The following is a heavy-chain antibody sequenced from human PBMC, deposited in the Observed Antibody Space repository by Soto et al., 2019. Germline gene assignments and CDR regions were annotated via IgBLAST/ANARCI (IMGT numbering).Heavy chain of an antibody. D-gene: IGHD3-3*01. CDR1: GGSISSRDYY. CDR3: ARRIFGIFNNWFDP. Sequence: SETLSLTCTVSGGSISSRDYYWGWIRQPPGTGLEWIGSIYYRGTTYYNPSLRSRVTISVDTSKNQFSLKLSSVTAADTAVYYCARRIFGIFNNWFDPWGQGTLVTVSS. CDR2: IYYRGTT. V-gene: IGHV4-39*01. J-gene: IGHJ5*02.